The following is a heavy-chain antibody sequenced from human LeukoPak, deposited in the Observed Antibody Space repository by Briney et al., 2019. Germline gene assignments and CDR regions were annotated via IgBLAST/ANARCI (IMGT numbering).Heavy chain of an antibody. V-gene: IGHV3-21*01. CDR3: AILDTAMVHY. Sequence: GGSLRLSCAASGFTFSSYSMNWVRQAPGKGLEWVSSISSSSSYMYYADSVKGRFTISRDNAKNSLYLQMNSLRAEDTAVYYCAILDTAMVHYWGQGTLVTVSS. CDR2: ISSSSSYM. J-gene: IGHJ4*02. CDR1: GFTFSSYS. D-gene: IGHD5-18*01.